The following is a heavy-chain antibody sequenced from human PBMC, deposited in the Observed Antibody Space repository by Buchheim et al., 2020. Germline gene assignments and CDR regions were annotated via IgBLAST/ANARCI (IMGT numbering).Heavy chain of an antibody. Sequence: QVQLVESGGGVVQPGRSLRLSCAASGFTFSSYAMHWVRQAPGKGLEWVAVISYDGSNKYYADSVKGRFTISRDNSKNTLYLQMNSLRAEDTAVYYCAKDLIIDYWGQGTL. CDR2: ISYDGSNK. CDR1: GFTFSSYA. J-gene: IGHJ4*02. CDR3: AKDLIIDY. D-gene: IGHD3-16*01. V-gene: IGHV3-30*04.